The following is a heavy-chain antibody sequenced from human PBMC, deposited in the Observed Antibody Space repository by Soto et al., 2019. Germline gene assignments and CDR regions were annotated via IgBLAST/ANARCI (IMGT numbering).Heavy chain of an antibody. V-gene: IGHV4-59*08. CDR2: IYYSGST. J-gene: IGHJ5*02. CDR3: ASSHSNAPPRYSGYDAWFDP. D-gene: IGHD5-12*01. Sequence: PSETLCVSWTVAGGSSGGYDWSWILQPPGKGLEWIGYIYYSGSTNYNPSLKSRVTISVDTSKNQFSLNLSSVAAADTAVYYCASSHSNAPPRYSGYDAWFDPWGQGTLVTVSS. CDR1: GGSSGGYD.